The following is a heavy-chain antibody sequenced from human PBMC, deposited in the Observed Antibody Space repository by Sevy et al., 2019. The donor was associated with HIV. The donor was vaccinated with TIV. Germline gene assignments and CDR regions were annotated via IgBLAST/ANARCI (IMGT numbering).Heavy chain of an antibody. D-gene: IGHD3-9*01. J-gene: IGHJ4*02. CDR3: ARLPTGLQSFNYLLSTYFDS. CDR1: GFDFNNHW. Sequence: GGSLRFSCAASGFDFNNHWMSWVRQAPEKGLEWVANIKQDGSETYYVDSLEGRFTISRDNAKNSLSLQMNNLRAEDTAVYYCARLPTGLQSFNYLLSTYFDSWGQGTLVTVSS. V-gene: IGHV3-7*01. CDR2: IKQDGSET.